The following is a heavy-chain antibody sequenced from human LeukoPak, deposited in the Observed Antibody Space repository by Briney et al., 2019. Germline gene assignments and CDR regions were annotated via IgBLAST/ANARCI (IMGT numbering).Heavy chain of an antibody. Sequence: ASVKVSCKASGYTFTSYGISWVRQAPGQGLEWMGWISGYNGNTNYAQKVQGRVTVTTDSSTSTAYMELRSLRSDDTAVYYCASNKPDIVVVPVALRHALDIWGQGTMVTVSS. D-gene: IGHD2-2*01. CDR3: ASNKPDIVVVPVALRHALDI. CDR1: GYTFTSYG. J-gene: IGHJ3*02. CDR2: ISGYNGNT. V-gene: IGHV1-18*01.